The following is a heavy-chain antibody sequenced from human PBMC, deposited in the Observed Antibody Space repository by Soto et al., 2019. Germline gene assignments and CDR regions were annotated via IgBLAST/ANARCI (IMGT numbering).Heavy chain of an antibody. D-gene: IGHD6-13*01. CDR3: ARDSIAAAGPQRY. CDR1: GYTFTSYG. V-gene: IGHV1-18*01. J-gene: IGHJ4*02. CDR2: ISAYNGNT. Sequence: ASVKVSCKASGYTFTSYGISWVRQAPGQGLEWMGWISAYNGNTNYAQKLQGRVTMTTDISTSTAYMELRSLSSDDTAVYYCARDSIAAAGPQRYWGQGTLVTVSS.